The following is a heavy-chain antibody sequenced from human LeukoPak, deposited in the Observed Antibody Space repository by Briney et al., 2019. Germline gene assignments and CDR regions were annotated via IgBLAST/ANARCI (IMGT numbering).Heavy chain of an antibody. J-gene: IGHJ4*02. CDR2: LYPDGSAT. Sequence: LGESLKISCKGSGYSFTSYWIGWVRQMPGRGLEWMGMLYPDGSATTYHPSFEGRVTISADKSVTTAYLEWNSLKASDTALYYCVRQGLQSGTYPAYWGPGTLVTVSS. V-gene: IGHV5-51*01. CDR3: VRQGLQSGTYPAY. D-gene: IGHD1-26*01. CDR1: GYSFTSYW.